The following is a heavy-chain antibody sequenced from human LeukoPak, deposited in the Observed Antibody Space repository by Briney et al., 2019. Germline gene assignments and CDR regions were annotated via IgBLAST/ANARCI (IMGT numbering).Heavy chain of an antibody. J-gene: IGHJ4*02. V-gene: IGHV4-38-2*02. Sequence: PSETLSLTCTVSGYSISSGYYWGWIRQPPGKGLEWIGSIYHSGSTYYNPSLKSRVTISVDTSKNQFSLKLSSVTAADTAVYYCARDPTPVTAPPWGQGTLVTVSS. D-gene: IGHD2-21*02. CDR1: GYSISSGYY. CDR2: IYHSGST. CDR3: ARDPTPVTAPP.